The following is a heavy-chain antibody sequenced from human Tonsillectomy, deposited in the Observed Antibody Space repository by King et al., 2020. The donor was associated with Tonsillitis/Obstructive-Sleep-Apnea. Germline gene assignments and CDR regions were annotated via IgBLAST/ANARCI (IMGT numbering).Heavy chain of an antibody. V-gene: IGHV3-48*02. CDR2: ISSSSSTI. Sequence: EVQLVESGGGLVQPGGSLRLSCAASGFTSSSYAMSWVRQAPGRGLEWVSHISSSSSTIYYAASVKGRFTISRDNAKNSLYLQMNSLRDEDTAVYYCARVGMFDYGEPYYFDYWGQGTLVTVSS. J-gene: IGHJ4*02. CDR1: GFTSSSYA. D-gene: IGHD4-17*01. CDR3: ARVGMFDYGEPYYFDY.